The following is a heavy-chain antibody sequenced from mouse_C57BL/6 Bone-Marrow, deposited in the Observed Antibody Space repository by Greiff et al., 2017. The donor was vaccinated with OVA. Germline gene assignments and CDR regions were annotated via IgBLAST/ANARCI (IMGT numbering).Heavy chain of an antibody. CDR1: GFTFSNYW. Sequence: EVKLVESGGGLVQPGGSMKLSCVASGFTFSNYWMNWVRQSPEKGLEWVAQIRLKSDNYATHYAESVKGRFTISRDDSKSSVYLQMNNVRAEYTGIYYCTGEAYWGQGTLVTVSA. CDR3: TGEAY. J-gene: IGHJ3*01. V-gene: IGHV6-3*01. CDR2: IRLKSDNYAT.